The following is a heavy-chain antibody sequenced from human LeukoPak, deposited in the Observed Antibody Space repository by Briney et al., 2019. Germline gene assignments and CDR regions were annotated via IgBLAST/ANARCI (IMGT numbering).Heavy chain of an antibody. CDR1: GGSISTSSYY. D-gene: IGHD1-26*01. CDR3: ARSPNWGGSYYFGNYFDY. V-gene: IGHV4-61*05. Sequence: PSETLSLTCTVSGGSISTSSYYWGWVRQPPGKGLEWIGYIYYSGSTNYNPSLKSRVTISVDTSKNQFSLKLSSVTAADTAVYYCARSPNWGGSYYFGNYFDYWGQGTLVTVSS. CDR2: IYYSGST. J-gene: IGHJ4*02.